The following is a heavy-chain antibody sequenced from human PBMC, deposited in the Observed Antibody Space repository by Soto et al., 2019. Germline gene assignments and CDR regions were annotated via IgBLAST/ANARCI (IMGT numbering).Heavy chain of an antibody. CDR3: ARQQTLAAARPFDY. Sequence: SETLSLTCTVSGGSVSSGSYYWSWIRQPPGKGLEWIGYIYYSGSTNYNPSLKSRVTISVDTSKNQFSLKLSSVTAADTAVYYCARQQTLAAARPFDYWGQGTLVTVS. D-gene: IGHD6-6*01. CDR2: IYYSGST. J-gene: IGHJ4*02. V-gene: IGHV4-61*01. CDR1: GGSVSSGSYY.